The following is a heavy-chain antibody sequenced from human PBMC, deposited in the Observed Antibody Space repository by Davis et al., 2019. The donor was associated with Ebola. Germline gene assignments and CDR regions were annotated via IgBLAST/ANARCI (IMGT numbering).Heavy chain of an antibody. Sequence: ASVKVSCKASGYTFTSYAMHWVRQAPGQRLEWMGWINAGNGNTKYSQKFQGRVTITRDTSASTAYMELSSLRSEDTAVYYCARGSYYDSSGYYYVAWFDPWGQGTLVTVSS. CDR3: ARGSYYDSSGYYYVAWFDP. J-gene: IGHJ5*02. CDR1: GYTFTSYA. V-gene: IGHV1-3*01. D-gene: IGHD3-22*01. CDR2: INAGNGNT.